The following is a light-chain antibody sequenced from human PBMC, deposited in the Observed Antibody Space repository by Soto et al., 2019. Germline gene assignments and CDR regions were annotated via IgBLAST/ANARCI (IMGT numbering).Light chain of an antibody. CDR2: AAS. V-gene: IGKV1-39*01. CDR1: QSISNH. CDR3: QQSDSSPPT. J-gene: IGKJ1*01. Sequence: DIQMTQSPSSLSASPEERAILTCRASQSISNHLYWYQQKPGKAPKLLIFAASSRQSGVPSRFSGSRSGPDFTLTISSLQPEDFATYYCQQSDSSPPTFGQGTKVDI.